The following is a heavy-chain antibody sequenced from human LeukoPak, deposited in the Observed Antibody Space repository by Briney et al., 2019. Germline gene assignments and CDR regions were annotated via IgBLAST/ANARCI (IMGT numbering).Heavy chain of an antibody. CDR1: GFTFSSHW. Sequence: GGSLRLSCAASGFTFSSHWMSWVRQAPGKGPEWVANIKQDGTEIYYVDSVKGRFTISRDNAKNSLYLQMNSLRAEDTAVYYCARDFHRRYYDSSGYNAFDIWGQGTMVTVSS. D-gene: IGHD3-22*01. CDR2: IKQDGTEI. V-gene: IGHV3-7*01. CDR3: ARDFHRRYYDSSGYNAFDI. J-gene: IGHJ3*02.